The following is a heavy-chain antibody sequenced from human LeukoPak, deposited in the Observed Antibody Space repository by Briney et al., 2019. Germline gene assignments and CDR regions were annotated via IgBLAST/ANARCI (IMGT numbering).Heavy chain of an antibody. D-gene: IGHD3-10*01. V-gene: IGHV3-23*01. J-gene: IGHJ4*02. CDR1: GFTFSDYY. CDR2: ISGSGGST. CDR3: AKILASGSGSY. Sequence: PGGSLRLSCAASGFTFSDYYMSWIRQAPGKGLEWVSAISGSGGSTYYADSVKGRFSISRDNSKNTLILQMDSLRADDTAIYYCAKILASGSGSYWGQGTLVLVSS.